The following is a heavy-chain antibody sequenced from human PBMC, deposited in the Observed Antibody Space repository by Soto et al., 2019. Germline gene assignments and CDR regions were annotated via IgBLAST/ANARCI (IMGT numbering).Heavy chain of an antibody. V-gene: IGHV4-4*02. CDR3: ARKAWVRFDY. CDR1: GDSISSSVW. J-gene: IGHJ4*02. Sequence: PSETLSLTCAVSGDSISSSVWWTWARQPPRKGLEWIGEVFHTGNTNCNPSLKSRVTMSVDKSTNEFSLKVTSVTAADTAIYYCARKAWVRFDYWGQGALVTV. CDR2: VFHTGNT. D-gene: IGHD7-27*01.